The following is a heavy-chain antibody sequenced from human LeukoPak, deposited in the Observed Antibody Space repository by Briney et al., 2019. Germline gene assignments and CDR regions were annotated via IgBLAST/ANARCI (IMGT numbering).Heavy chain of an antibody. CDR3: ARGAYSYGYCDY. CDR1: GGTFSSYA. CDR2: IIPIFGTA. V-gene: IGHV1-69*05. J-gene: IGHJ4*02. D-gene: IGHD5-18*01. Sequence: ASVKVSCKASGGTFSSYAISWVRQAPGQGLEWMGGIIPIFGTANYAQKFQGRVTITTDESTSTAYMELSSLRSEDTAVYYCARGAYSYGYCDYWGQGTLVTVSS.